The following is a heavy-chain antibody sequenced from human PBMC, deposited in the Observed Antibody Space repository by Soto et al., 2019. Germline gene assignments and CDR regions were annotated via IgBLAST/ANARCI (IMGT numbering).Heavy chain of an antibody. CDR1: GFTFSSYA. CDR3: AKLLSNGSPDY. V-gene: IGHV3-23*01. D-gene: IGHD2-15*01. CDR2: ISGSGGGT. Sequence: EVQLLESGGALVQPGGSLRLSCAASGFTFSSYAMSWVRQAPGKGLEWVSLISGSGGGTYYADSVKGRFTISRDNSKNTLYLQMNSLRAEDTAVWYCAKLLSNGSPDYWGQGTLVTVSS. J-gene: IGHJ4*02.